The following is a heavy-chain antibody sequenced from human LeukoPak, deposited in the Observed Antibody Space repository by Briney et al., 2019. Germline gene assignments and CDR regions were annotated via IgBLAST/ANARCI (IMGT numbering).Heavy chain of an antibody. CDR3: ARDQQLFPPWAFDY. CDR2: ISAYNGNT. J-gene: IGHJ4*02. V-gene: IGHV1-18*01. Sequence: ASVKVSCKASGYTFTSYGISWVRQAPGQGLEWMGWISAYNGNTNYAQKLQGRVTMTTDTSTSTAYMELRSLRSDDTAVYYCARDQQLFPPWAFDYWGQGTLVTVSS. D-gene: IGHD6-6*01. CDR1: GYTFTSYG.